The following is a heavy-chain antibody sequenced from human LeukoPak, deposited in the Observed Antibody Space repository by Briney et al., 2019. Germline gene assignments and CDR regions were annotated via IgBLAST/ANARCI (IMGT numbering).Heavy chain of an antibody. D-gene: IGHD3-22*01. J-gene: IGHJ6*03. CDR2: IIPIFGTA. V-gene: IGHV1-69*05. CDR3: ARTLYYYDSSGYYYIYYYYYMDV. Sequence: SVKVSCKASGGTFSSYAISWVRQAPGQGVEWMGGIIPIFGTANYAQKFQGRVTITTDESTSTAYMELSSLRSEDTAVYYCARTLYYYDSSGYYYIYYYYYMDVWGKGTTVTVSS. CDR1: GGTFSSYA.